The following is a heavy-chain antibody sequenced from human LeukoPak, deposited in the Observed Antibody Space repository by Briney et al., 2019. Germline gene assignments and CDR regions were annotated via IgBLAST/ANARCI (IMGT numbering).Heavy chain of an antibody. CDR1: GFTFSSYS. D-gene: IGHD6-19*01. J-gene: IGHJ4*02. Sequence: GGSLRLSCAASGFTFSSYSMNWVRQAPGKGLEWVSSISSSSSYIYYADSVKGRFTISRDNAKNSLYLQMNSLRAEDTAVYYCAREGSVAAAAGGLWYSSGWELGYWGQGTLVTVSS. CDR3: AREGSVAAAAGGLWYSSGWELGY. CDR2: ISSSSSYI. V-gene: IGHV3-21*01.